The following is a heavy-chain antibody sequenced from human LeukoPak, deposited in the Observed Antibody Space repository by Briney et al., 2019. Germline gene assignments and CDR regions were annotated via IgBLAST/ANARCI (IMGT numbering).Heavy chain of an antibody. V-gene: IGHV3-23*01. CDR1: GFTFSSYS. D-gene: IGHD3-10*01. Sequence: GGSLRLSCAASGFTFSSYSMNWVRQAPGKGLEWVSAISGSGGSTYYADSVKGRFTISRDNSKNTLYLQMNSLRAEDTALYYCAKVPHYYGSGSYHDYWGQGTLVTVSS. CDR3: AKVPHYYGSGSYHDY. CDR2: ISGSGGST. J-gene: IGHJ4*02.